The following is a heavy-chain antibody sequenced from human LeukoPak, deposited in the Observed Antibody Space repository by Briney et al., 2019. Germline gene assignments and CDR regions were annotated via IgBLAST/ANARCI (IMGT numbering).Heavy chain of an antibody. V-gene: IGHV1-18*01. J-gene: IGHJ4*02. CDR3: ARGLSAYDFWSGYYYYFDY. Sequence: GNTNYAQKLQGRVTMTTDTSTSTAYMELRSLRSDDTAVYYCARGLSAYDFWSGYYYYFDYWGQGTLVTVSS. CDR2: GNT. D-gene: IGHD3-3*01.